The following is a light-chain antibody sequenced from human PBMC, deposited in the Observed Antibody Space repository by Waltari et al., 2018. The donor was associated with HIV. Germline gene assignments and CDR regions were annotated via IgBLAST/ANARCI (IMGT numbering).Light chain of an antibody. CDR3: SSHTITRTLV. V-gene: IGLV2-14*03. J-gene: IGLJ2*01. Sequence: SVLTQPASMSGSPGQSIPISCTGSGLDIGLYDFVSWYKQLPNMAPQLIIFGVNRRPSGVNSRFSGSKSGDMASLTISGLQAEDEADYYCSSHTITRTLVFGGGTKLTVL. CDR1: GLDIGLYDF. CDR2: GVN.